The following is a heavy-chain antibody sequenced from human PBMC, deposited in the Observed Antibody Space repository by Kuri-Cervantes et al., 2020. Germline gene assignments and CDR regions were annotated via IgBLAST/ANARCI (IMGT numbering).Heavy chain of an antibody. J-gene: IGHJ4*02. CDR1: GGSFSGYY. Sequence: GSLRLSCAVYGGSFSGYYWSWIRQPPGKGLEWIGEITHSGSTNYNPSLKSRVTISVDTSKNQFSLKLSSVTAADTAVYYCARDLGGSADYWGQGTLVTVSS. V-gene: IGHV4-34*01. CDR3: ARDLGGSADY. CDR2: ITHSGST. D-gene: IGHD3-16*01.